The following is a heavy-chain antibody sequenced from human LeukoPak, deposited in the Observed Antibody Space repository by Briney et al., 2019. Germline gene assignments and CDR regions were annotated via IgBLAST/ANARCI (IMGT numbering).Heavy chain of an antibody. J-gene: IGHJ3*02. V-gene: IGHV3-30*02. Sequence: TGGSLRLSCAASGFTFSSYGMHWVRQAPGKGLEWVAFIRYDGSNKYYADSVKGRFTISRDNSNNTLYLQMNSLTAEDTAAYYCAKDGLWFGELLGAFDIWGQGTMVTVSS. CDR2: IRYDGSNK. CDR1: GFTFSSYG. D-gene: IGHD3-10*01. CDR3: AKDGLWFGELLGAFDI.